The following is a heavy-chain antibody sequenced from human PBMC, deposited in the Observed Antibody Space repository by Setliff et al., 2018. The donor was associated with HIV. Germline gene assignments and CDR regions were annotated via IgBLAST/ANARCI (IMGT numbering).Heavy chain of an antibody. D-gene: IGHD2-21*01. Sequence: SETLSLTCAVFGGSIGSYRWNWIRQTPGKGLEWIGFIAYSGTTDYNTSLNSRVTISIDTSKNQFSLKLTSVTAADTAVYYCARRASPPSGPYSQYYMDVWGRGTSVTVAS. CDR1: GGSIGSYR. J-gene: IGHJ6*03. CDR2: IAYSGTT. CDR3: ARRASPPSGPYSQYYMDV. V-gene: IGHV4-59*08.